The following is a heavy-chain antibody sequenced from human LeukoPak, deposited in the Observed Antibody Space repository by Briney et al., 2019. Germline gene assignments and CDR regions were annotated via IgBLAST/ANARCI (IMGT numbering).Heavy chain of an antibody. Sequence: ASVKVSCKASGGVFTTYAISWVRQAPGQGLEWMGGIIPFLGTTNYAQKFQGRVTITADEPSRTAYMELTYLRSDDTAVYYCTIIPNVILFTHYFEHWGQGTLVTVSS. J-gene: IGHJ4*02. D-gene: IGHD2-21*01. CDR1: GGVFTTYA. CDR3: TIIPNVILFTHYFEH. CDR2: IIPFLGTT. V-gene: IGHV1-69*13.